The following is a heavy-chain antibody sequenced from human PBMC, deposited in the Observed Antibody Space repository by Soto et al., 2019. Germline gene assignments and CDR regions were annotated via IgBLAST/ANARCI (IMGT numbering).Heavy chain of an antibody. D-gene: IGHD3-22*01. J-gene: IGHJ6*02. Sequence: GGSLRLSCAASGFTFSSYAMHWVRQAPGKGLEWVAVISYDGSNKYYADSAKGRFTISRDNSKNTLYLQMNSLRAEDTAVYYCARAYYYDSSGKRPIYGMDVVGQGTKDTVYS. CDR3: ARAYYYDSSGKRPIYGMDV. CDR1: GFTFSSYA. CDR2: ISYDGSNK. V-gene: IGHV3-30-3*01.